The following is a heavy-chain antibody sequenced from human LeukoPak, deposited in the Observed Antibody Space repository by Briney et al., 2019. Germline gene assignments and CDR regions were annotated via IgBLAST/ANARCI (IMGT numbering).Heavy chain of an antibody. V-gene: IGHV3-15*01. J-gene: IGHJ4*02. CDR3: TTPPWYDSRGY. CDR2: IKTKTDGGTT. Sequence: AGGSLRLSCAASGFTFRNAWMSWVRQAPGKGLEWVGRIKTKTDGGTTDYAAPVKGRFTISRDDSKSTLYLQMNSLKTDDTAVYYCTTPPWYDSRGYWGQGTLVTVSS. CDR1: GFTFRNAW. D-gene: IGHD6-13*01.